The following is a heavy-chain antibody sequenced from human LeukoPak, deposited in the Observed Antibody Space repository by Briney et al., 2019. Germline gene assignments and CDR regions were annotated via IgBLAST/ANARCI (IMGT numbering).Heavy chain of an antibody. CDR3: ARHVRFEGVDY. CDR2: IKQDGSEK. V-gene: IGHV3-7*01. D-gene: IGHD3-3*01. CDR1: GFIFTSYW. J-gene: IGHJ4*02. Sequence: PRGSLRLSCAASGFIFTSYWMSWVRQAPGKGLEWVANIKQDGSEKYYVDSVKGRFTISRDNAKNSLFLQMSSLRAEDTAVYYCARHVRFEGVDYWGQGTLVTVSS.